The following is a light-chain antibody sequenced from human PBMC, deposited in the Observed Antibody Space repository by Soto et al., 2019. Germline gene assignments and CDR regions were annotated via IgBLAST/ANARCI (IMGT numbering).Light chain of an antibody. V-gene: IGKV1-27*01. CDR1: QGISIY. CDR3: QKYNSAPLT. CDR2: AAS. J-gene: IGKJ3*01. Sequence: DIQMTQSPSSLSASVGDRVTITCRASQGISIYLAWYQQKPGKVPKLLIYAASTVQSGVPSRFSGSGSGTDFTLTISSLQTEDVATYYCQKYNSAPLTFGPGTKVDIK.